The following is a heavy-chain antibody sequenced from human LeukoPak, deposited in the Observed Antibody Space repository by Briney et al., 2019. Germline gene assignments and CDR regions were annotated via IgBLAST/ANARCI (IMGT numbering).Heavy chain of an antibody. CDR1: GGSISSSSSY. J-gene: IGHJ6*03. V-gene: IGHV4-39*07. CDR3: ARVITTYYYYYMDV. Sequence: SETLSLTCTVSGGSISSSSSYWGWIRQPPGKGLEWIGSIYYSGSTNYNPSLKSRVTISVDTSKNQFSLKLSSVTAADTAVYYCARVITTYYYYYMDVWGKGTTVTVSS. D-gene: IGHD3-3*01. CDR2: IYYSGST.